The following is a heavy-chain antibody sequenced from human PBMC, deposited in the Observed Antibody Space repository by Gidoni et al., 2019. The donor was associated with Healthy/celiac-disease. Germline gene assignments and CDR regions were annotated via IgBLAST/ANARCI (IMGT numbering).Heavy chain of an antibody. CDR1: GFTFSSYG. D-gene: IGHD3-22*01. CDR3: AKEGEKGYDSSGYYHFDY. J-gene: IGHJ4*02. V-gene: IGHV3-30*18. Sequence: QVQLVESAGGVVQSGRSLRLPCAASGFTFSSYGMHWVRQAPGKGLEWLAVISNDGNKRYYADSVKGRLTISRDNSKNTLYLQMNSLRPEDTAVFYCAKEGEKGYDSSGYYHFDYWGQGTLVTVSS. CDR2: ISNDGNKR.